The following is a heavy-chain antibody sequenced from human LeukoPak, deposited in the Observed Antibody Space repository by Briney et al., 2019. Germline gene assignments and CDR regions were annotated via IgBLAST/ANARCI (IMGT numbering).Heavy chain of an antibody. CDR1: GFSLSTTEVG. Sequence: SGPTLVKPTHTLTLTCTFSGFSLSTTEVGVGWIRQPPGKALEWLVVIYWNDDKRYSPSLKSRLTITKDTSKNQVVLTMTNMDPVDTATYYCAHSSYDLLSHWGQGTLVTVSS. D-gene: IGHD3-9*01. J-gene: IGHJ4*02. V-gene: IGHV2-5*01. CDR3: AHSSYDLLSH. CDR2: IYWNDDK.